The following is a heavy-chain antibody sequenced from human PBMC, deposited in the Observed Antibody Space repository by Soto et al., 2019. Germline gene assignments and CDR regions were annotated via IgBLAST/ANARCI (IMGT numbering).Heavy chain of an antibody. J-gene: IGHJ6*02. CDR1: GGSFSGFS. CDR3: ASVAETGTPLRGPYYYYGMDV. D-gene: IGHD1-1*01. CDR2: INHSGTS. V-gene: IGHV4-34*01. Sequence: ETLSLTCAVYGGSFSGFSWNWIRQPPGKGLEWIGEINHSGTSNYNPSLKSRVTILPDTSKNHFSLKLTSVTAADTAVYYCASVAETGTPLRGPYYYYGMDVWGQGTTVTVSS.